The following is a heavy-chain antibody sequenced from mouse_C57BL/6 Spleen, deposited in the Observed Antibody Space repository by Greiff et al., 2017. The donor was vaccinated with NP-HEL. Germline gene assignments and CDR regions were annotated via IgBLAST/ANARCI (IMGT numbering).Heavy chain of an antibody. CDR1: GFSLTSYG. Sequence: VQLQQSGPGLVQPSQSLSITCTVSGFSLTSYGVHWVGQYPGKGLEWLGVIWSGGSTDYNAAYISRLSTSKDNSKSQVFFRMHSQQADDTAIYSCARKGLGDAMDYWGQGTSVTVSS. D-gene: IGHD4-1*01. J-gene: IGHJ4*01. CDR2: IWSGGST. CDR3: ARKGLGDAMDY. V-gene: IGHV2-2*01.